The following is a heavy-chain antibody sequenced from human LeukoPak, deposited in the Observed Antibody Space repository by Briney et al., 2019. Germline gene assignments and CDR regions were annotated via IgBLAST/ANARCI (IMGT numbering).Heavy chain of an antibody. CDR3: ARHWDRDTFDI. J-gene: IGHJ3*02. V-gene: IGHV4-39*01. Sequence: PSETLSLTCSVSGYSITSTNMSAGLRPSPGKGGEWIRTSSFSGSTYYSPSLKSRVTISLDTSKNQFPLKLNSVAAAETAVYYCARHWDRDTFDIWGQGTMVTVSS. CDR2: SSFSGST. D-gene: IGHD1-26*01. CDR1: GYSITSTNM.